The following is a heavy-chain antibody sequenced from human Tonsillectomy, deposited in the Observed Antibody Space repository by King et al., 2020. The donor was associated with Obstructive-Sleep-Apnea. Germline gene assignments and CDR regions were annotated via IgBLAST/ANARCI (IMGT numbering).Heavy chain of an antibody. Sequence: VQLVESGGGLVQPGGSLRLSCAASGFTFSSYARSWVPQAPGKGLEGVSAIGGSVGSTYYADSVKGRFTISRDNSKNTLYLQMNSLRAEDTAVYYCAKVDTAMVVYYYYGMDVWGQGTTVTVSS. CDR2: IGGSVGST. D-gene: IGHD5-18*01. CDR3: AKVDTAMVVYYYYGMDV. V-gene: IGHV3-23*04. CDR1: GFTFSSYA. J-gene: IGHJ6*02.